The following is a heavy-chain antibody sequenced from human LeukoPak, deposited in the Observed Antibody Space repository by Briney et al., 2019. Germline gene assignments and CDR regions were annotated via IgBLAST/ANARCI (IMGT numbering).Heavy chain of an antibody. J-gene: IGHJ5*02. V-gene: IGHV3-23*01. CDR3: AKDREGYCSGGSCYFKWFDP. Sequence: GGSLRLSCAASGSTFTSYAMTWVRRAPGKGLEWVSGISDSGDSTDYADSVKGRFTISRDNSKNTLYLQMNSLRAEDTAVYFCAKDREGYCSGGSCYFKWFDPWGQGTLVTVSS. D-gene: IGHD2-15*01. CDR2: ISDSGDST. CDR1: GSTFTSYA.